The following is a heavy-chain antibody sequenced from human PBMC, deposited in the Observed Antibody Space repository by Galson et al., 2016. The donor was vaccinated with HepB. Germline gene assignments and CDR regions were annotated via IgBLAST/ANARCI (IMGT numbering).Heavy chain of an antibody. CDR3: ARNMYGAATNYIGDVFDI. CDR1: VLSVSGAY. J-gene: IGHJ3*02. Sequence: RLSCVVSVLSVSGAYMSWVPQAPRKGLEWVSVLYRDGSTYYADSVEGRFTISRDNSRNTLYLQMNSLRAEDTAMYYCARNMYGAATNYIGDVFDIWGQGTMVTVSS. CDR2: LYRDGST. V-gene: IGHV3-53*01. D-gene: IGHD3-10*01.